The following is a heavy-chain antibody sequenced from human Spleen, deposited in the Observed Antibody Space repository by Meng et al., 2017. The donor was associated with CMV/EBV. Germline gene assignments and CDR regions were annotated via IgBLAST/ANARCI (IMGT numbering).Heavy chain of an antibody. V-gene: IGHV5-51*01. CDR1: GYSFTNYW. CDR2: IYPGDSDT. D-gene: IGHD1-7*01. CDR3: ARAPGAGTTSDY. Sequence: KVSCKGSGYSFTNYWIGWVRQMPGKGLEWMGIIYPGDSDTRFSPSFQGQVTISVDKSISTAYLQWSSLKASDSAMYYCARAPGAGTTSDYWGQGTLVTVSS. J-gene: IGHJ4*02.